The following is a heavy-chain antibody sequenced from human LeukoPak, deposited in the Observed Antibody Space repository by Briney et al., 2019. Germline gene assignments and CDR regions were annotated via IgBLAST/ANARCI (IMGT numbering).Heavy chain of an antibody. J-gene: IGHJ4*02. V-gene: IGHV4-4*07. D-gene: IGHD5-12*01. CDR3: ASSQRGYSGYRSRGYYFDY. CDR2: IYTSGST. Sequence: PSETLSLTCTVSGGSISSYYWSWIRQPAGKGLEWIGRIYTSGSTNYNPSLKSRVTMSVDTSKNQFSLKLSSVTAADTAVYYCASSQRGYSGYRSRGYYFDYWGQGTLVTVSS. CDR1: GGSISSYY.